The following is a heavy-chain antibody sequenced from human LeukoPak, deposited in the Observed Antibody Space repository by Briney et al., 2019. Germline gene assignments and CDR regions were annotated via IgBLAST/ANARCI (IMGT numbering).Heavy chain of an antibody. D-gene: IGHD2-8*02. J-gene: IGHJ4*02. CDR2: ISPYNGNT. CDR3: VGLVEPLDY. CDR1: GYTSTSSI. Sequence: ASVKVSCKASGYTSTSSIISWMRQAPGQGLEWMGWISPYNGNTNYAQKLQGRVTMTTDTSTSTAYMELSSLRSDDTAVYYCVGLVEPLDYLRQGTLVTVSS. V-gene: IGHV1-18*01.